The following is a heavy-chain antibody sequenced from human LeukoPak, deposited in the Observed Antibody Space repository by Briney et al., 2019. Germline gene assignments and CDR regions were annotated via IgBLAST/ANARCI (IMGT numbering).Heavy chain of an antibody. CDR2: VNPSNGYT. J-gene: IGHJ5*01. CDR3: ARGGYCTGTNCRNWFDS. D-gene: IGHD2-2*01. V-gene: IGHV1-18*01. Sequence: ASVKVSCKASGYTFTSHGINWVRQAPGQGLEWMGWVNPSNGYTNDAQKLQGRLTMTTDTSTSTANMELRSLRSDDTAVYYCARGGYCTGTNCRNWFDSWGQGTLVTVSS. CDR1: GYTFTSHG.